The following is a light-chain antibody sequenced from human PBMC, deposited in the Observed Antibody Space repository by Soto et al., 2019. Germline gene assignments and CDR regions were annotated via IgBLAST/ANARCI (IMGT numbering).Light chain of an antibody. V-gene: IGKV1-39*01. CDR1: QTISTY. Sequence: DIHLIQFSWCLSASVGARITITCRSSQTISTYLNWYQHKPGKAPKLLIYAPSNFESGVPSRFSGSGSGTHFTLTISSLQPEDFATYYCQQIHGYPLTFGQGTRL. CDR3: QQIHGYPLT. J-gene: IGKJ5*01. CDR2: APS.